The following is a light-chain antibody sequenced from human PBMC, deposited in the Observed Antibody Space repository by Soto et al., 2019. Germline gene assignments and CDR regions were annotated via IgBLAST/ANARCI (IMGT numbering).Light chain of an antibody. CDR3: QQRSNWPRT. V-gene: IGKV3-11*01. CDR1: QSVSTY. J-gene: IGKJ3*01. CDR2: DAS. Sequence: EIVLTQSPASLSLSPGDRATLSCRASQSVSTYLAWYQQKPGQAPRLLIYDASNRVTGIPARFSGSGSGTDFTLTISSLEPEDFAVYYCQQRSNWPRTFGPGTKVDIK.